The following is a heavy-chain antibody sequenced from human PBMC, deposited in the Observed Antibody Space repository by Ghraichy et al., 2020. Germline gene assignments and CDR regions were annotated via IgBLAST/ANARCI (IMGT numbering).Heavy chain of an antibody. J-gene: IGHJ4*02. CDR2: IHTSGRT. D-gene: IGHD3-10*01. CDR1: GGSISSSSYY. V-gene: IGHV4-61*05. Sequence: SETLSLTCTVSGGSISSSSYYWGWIRQPPGKGLEWIGYIHTSGRTNYNPSLKSRVSISVDTSKNQFSLKLSSVTAADTAVYYCARHYGSGTYPLDDWGQGTLVTVSS. CDR3: ARHYGSGTYPLDD.